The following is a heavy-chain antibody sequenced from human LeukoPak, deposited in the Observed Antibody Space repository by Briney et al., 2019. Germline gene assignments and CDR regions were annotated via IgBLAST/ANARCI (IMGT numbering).Heavy chain of an antibody. J-gene: IGHJ4*02. D-gene: IGHD3-10*01. Sequence: SETLSPTCAVYGGSFSGYYWSWIRQPPGEGLEWIGEINHSGSTNYNPSLKSRVTISVDTSKNQFSLKLSSVTAADTAVYYCARHRATYYYGSGSYSHFDYWGQGTLVTVSS. V-gene: IGHV4-34*01. CDR1: GGSFSGYY. CDR2: INHSGST. CDR3: ARHRATYYYGSGSYSHFDY.